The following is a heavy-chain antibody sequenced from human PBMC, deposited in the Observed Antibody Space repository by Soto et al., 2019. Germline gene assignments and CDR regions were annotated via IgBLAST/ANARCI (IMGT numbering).Heavy chain of an antibody. CDR2: IWYDGSNK. CDR1: GFIFSSYG. J-gene: IGHJ4*02. Sequence: GGSLRLSCAASGFIFSSYGMHWVRQAPGKGLEWVAVIWYDGSNKYYVDSVKGRFTISRDNSKNTVYLQMNSLRAEDTAVYYCARDPRYTSGWYYFDYWGQGTLVTFSS. D-gene: IGHD6-19*01. V-gene: IGHV3-33*01. CDR3: ARDPRYTSGWYYFDY.